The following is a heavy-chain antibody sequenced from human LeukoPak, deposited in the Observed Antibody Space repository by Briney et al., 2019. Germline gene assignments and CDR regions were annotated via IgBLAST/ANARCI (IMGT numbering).Heavy chain of an antibody. CDR1: GFTFRSYA. CDR3: AKDPYIVVVPAAHDY. Sequence: PGGSLRLSCAASGFTFRSYAMNWVRQAPGQGLEWVSAISGSGDSTYYADSVKGRFTISRDNSKNTLYLQMNSLRAEDTAVYYCAKDPYIVVVPAAHDYWGQGTLVTVSS. CDR2: ISGSGDST. J-gene: IGHJ4*02. D-gene: IGHD2-2*01. V-gene: IGHV3-23*01.